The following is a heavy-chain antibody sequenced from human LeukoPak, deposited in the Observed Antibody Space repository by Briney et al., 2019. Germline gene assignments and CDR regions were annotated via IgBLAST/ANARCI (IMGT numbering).Heavy chain of an antibody. J-gene: IGHJ4*02. CDR1: GYTVTSYY. CDR2: LNPSGGSS. V-gene: IGHV1-46*01. CDR3: ARDIVGATDY. Sequence: GASVKVSCKASGYTVTSYYMHWVRQAPGQGLEWMGILNPSGGSSSYAQKFQGRATLTRATSTSTVYMELSSLRSEDTAVYYCARDIVGATDYWGQGTLVTVSS. D-gene: IGHD1-26*01.